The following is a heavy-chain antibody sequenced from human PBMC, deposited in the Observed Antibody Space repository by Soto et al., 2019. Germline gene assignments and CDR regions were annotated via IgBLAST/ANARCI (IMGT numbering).Heavy chain of an antibody. CDR2: IYCSGST. J-gene: IGHJ6*02. V-gene: IGHV4-59*01. D-gene: IGHD6-13*01. Sequence: PSETLSLTCTVSGGSISSYYWSWIRQPPGKGLEWIGYIYCSGSTNYNPSLKSRVTISVDTSKNQFSLKLSSVTAADTAVYYCARFGRSGSSRWYLRHYYYYYGMDVWGQGTTVIVSS. CDR1: GGSISSYY. CDR3: ARFGRSGSSRWYLRHYYYYYGMDV.